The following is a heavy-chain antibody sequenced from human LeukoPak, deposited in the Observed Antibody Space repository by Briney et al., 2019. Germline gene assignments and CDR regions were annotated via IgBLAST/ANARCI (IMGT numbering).Heavy chain of an antibody. CDR2: ISHIGST. Sequence: WETLSLTCAVSDDSFSSQYWTWIRQPPGKGLEWIGYISHIGSTNYNPSLKSRGTISLDTTSNQLPLRLSSVTAADTAVCCCAKDLVAVTKGFDIWGQGTMWSVSS. V-gene: IGHV4-59*11. CDR3: AKDLVAVTKGFDI. D-gene: IGHD4-17*01. CDR1: DDSFSSQY. J-gene: IGHJ3*02.